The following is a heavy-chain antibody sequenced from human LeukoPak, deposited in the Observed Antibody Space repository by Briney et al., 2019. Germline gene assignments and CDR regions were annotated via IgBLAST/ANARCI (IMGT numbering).Heavy chain of an antibody. Sequence: GGSLRLSCAASGFSFSSYSMTWVRQAPGKGLEWVSYISSSSSNIYYADSVKGRFTISRDNAKNSLYLQMNSLRAEDTAVYYCARLRRNSDTSGFYYYYDFWGQGTLVTVSS. CDR1: GFSFSSYS. D-gene: IGHD3-22*01. V-gene: IGHV3-48*01. CDR3: ARLRRNSDTSGFYYYYDF. CDR2: ISSSSSNI. J-gene: IGHJ4*02.